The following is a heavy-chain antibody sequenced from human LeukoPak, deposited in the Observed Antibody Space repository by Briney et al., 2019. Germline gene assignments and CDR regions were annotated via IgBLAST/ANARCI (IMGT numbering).Heavy chain of an antibody. J-gene: IGHJ4*02. CDR2: IYLSGRT. D-gene: IGHD3-10*01. CDR3: ARGRSGSYPLDY. Sequence: PSETLSLTCAVSGGSISSSNWWNWVRQPPGKGLEWIGEIYLSGRTTYSPSLKSRVTMSVDTSKNQFSLKLSSVTAADTAVYYCARGRSGSYPLDYWGQGTLVTVSS. V-gene: IGHV4-4*02. CDR1: GGSISSSNW.